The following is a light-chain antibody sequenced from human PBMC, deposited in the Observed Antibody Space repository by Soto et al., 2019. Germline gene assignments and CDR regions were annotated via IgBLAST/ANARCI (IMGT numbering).Light chain of an antibody. J-gene: IGKJ1*01. CDR1: QSSSSW. CDR3: QQYNSYPWT. Sequence: DIQMTQSPSTLSASRGDRVTSTCRASQSSSSWLAWYQQKPGKAPKLLIYDASSLESGVPSRFSGSGSGTEFTLTISSLQPDDFATYYCQQYNSYPWTFGQGTKVDI. CDR2: DAS. V-gene: IGKV1-5*01.